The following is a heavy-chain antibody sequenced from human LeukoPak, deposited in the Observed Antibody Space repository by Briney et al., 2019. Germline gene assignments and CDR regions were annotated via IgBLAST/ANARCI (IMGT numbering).Heavy chain of an antibody. J-gene: IGHJ5*02. CDR3: ARDRAAAGTNWFDP. CDR2: IWYDGSNK. D-gene: IGHD6-13*01. Sequence: PGGSLRLSCAASGFTFSSYGVHWVRQAPGKGLEWVAVIWYDGSNKYYADSVKGRFTISRDNSKNTLYLQMNSLRAEDTAVYYCARDRAAAGTNWFDPWGQGTLVTVSS. CDR1: GFTFSSYG. V-gene: IGHV3-33*08.